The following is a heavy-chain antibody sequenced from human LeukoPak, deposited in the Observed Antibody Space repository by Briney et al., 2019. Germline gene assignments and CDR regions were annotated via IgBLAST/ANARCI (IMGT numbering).Heavy chain of an antibody. Sequence: ASVKVSCKASGYTFTSYGISWVRQAPGQGLEWMGWISTYNGNTNYAQKVQGRGTMTTDTSTSTAYMELRSLRSDDTAVYYCARGLRFMEWFTNDAFDIWGQGTMVTVSS. CDR2: ISTYNGNT. CDR3: ARGLRFMEWFTNDAFDI. J-gene: IGHJ3*02. CDR1: GYTFTSYG. V-gene: IGHV1-18*01. D-gene: IGHD3-3*01.